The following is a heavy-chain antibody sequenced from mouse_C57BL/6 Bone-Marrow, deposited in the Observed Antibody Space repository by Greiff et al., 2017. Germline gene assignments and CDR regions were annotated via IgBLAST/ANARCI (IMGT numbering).Heavy chain of an antibody. CDR1: GYTFTSYW. CDR3: ARLRYYGSHDY. Sequence: QVQLKQSGAELVMPGASVKLSCKASGYTFTSYWMHWVKQRPGQGLEWIGEIDPSDSYTNYNQKFKGKSTLTVDKSSSTAYMQLSSLTSEDSAVYYCARLRYYGSHDYWGQGTTLTVSS. D-gene: IGHD1-1*01. V-gene: IGHV1-69*01. CDR2: IDPSDSYT. J-gene: IGHJ2*01.